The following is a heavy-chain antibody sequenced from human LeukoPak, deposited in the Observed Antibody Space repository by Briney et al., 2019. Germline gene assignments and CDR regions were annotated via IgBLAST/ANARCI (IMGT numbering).Heavy chain of an antibody. V-gene: IGHV3-30-3*01. J-gene: IGHJ4*02. Sequence: GGSLRLSCAASGFTFSSYAMHWVRQAPGKGLEWVAVISYDGSNKYYADSVKGRFTISRDNSKNTLYLQMNSLRAEDTAVYYCARGRAVPYYFDYWGQGTLVTVSS. CDR1: GFTFSSYA. CDR2: ISYDGSNK. D-gene: IGHD6-25*01. CDR3: ARGRAVPYYFDY.